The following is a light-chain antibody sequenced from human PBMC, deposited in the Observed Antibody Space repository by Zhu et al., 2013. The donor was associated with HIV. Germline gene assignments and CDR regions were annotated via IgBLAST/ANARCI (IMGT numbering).Light chain of an antibody. J-gene: IGKJ1*01. V-gene: IGKV3D-15*01. CDR1: QSVSNN. Sequence: EILMTQSPATLSVSPGEGATLSCRASQSVSNNIAWYQQKPGQPPRLLIYDVSNRATGIAARFSGSGSGTEFTLTISSLQSEDFAVYYCQHYNSWPTWTFGQGTKVEIK. CDR3: QHYNSWPTWT. CDR2: DVS.